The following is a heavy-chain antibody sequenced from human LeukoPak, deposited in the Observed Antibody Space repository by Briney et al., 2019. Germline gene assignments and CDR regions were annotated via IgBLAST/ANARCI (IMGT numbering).Heavy chain of an antibody. D-gene: IGHD2-15*01. J-gene: IGHJ6*03. CDR1: GYTFTGYY. CDR3: ASATGWLLGSTDYYYYYMDV. CDR2: INPNSGGT. Sequence: ASVKVSCKASGYTFTGYYMHWVRQAPGQGLEWMGCINPNSGGTNYAQKFQGRVTMTRDTSISTAYMELSRLRSDDTAVYYCASATGWLLGSTDYYYYYMDVWGKGTTVTVSS. V-gene: IGHV1-2*02.